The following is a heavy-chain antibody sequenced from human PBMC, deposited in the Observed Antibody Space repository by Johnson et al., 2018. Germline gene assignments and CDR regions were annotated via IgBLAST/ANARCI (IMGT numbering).Heavy chain of an antibody. D-gene: IGHD3-10*01. V-gene: IGHV4-59*01. CDR1: GGSISSYY. CDR3: ARENYYGSGSVDV. J-gene: IGHJ6*04. Sequence: QVQLQESGPGLVKPSETLSLTCTVSGGSISSYYWSWIRQPPGKGLEWIGYIYYSGSTNYNPSLKGRVTISVDTSKNQFSLKLSSVTAADTAVYYCARENYYGSGSVDVWGKGTTVTVSS. CDR2: IYYSGST.